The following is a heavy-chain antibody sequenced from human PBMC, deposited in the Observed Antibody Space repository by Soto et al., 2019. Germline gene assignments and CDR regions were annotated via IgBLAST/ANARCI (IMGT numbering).Heavy chain of an antibody. CDR3: PRGLSYGSGTTRPYYYYYYYYMGV. CDR1: GYTFTSYD. V-gene: IGHV1-8*01. Sequence: ASVKVSCKASGYTFTSYDINWVRQATGQGLEWMGWMNPNSGNTGYAQKFQGRVTMTRNTSISTAYTELSSLRSEDTAVYYCPRGLSYGSGTTRPYYYYYYYYMGVWGKGTTVTVSS. D-gene: IGHD3-10*01. J-gene: IGHJ6*03. CDR2: MNPNSGNT.